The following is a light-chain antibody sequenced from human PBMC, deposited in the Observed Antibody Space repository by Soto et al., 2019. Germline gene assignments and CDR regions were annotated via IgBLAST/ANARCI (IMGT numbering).Light chain of an antibody. V-gene: IGKV3-15*01. CDR3: QQYNNWPRT. J-gene: IGKJ1*01. Sequence: EIVLTQSPGTLSVSPGDGATLSCRASQSVSSDLAWYHQKPGQAPRLLIYGASTRATGIPARFSGSGSGTEFTLTINSLQSEDFAVYYCQQYNNWPRTFGQGTKVDIK. CDR1: QSVSSD. CDR2: GAS.